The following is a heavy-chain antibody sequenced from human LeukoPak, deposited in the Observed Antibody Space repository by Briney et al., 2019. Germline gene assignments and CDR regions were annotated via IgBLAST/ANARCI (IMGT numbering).Heavy chain of an antibody. Sequence: PGESLRLSCAASGFTFSTYGMTWVRQAPGKGLEWVSGISGSGDSTYYADSVKGRFTISRDNSKNTLYLQMNSLRAEDTAVYFCASYYCSSGSCYFDTWGQGTLVAVSS. J-gene: IGHJ4*02. D-gene: IGHD2-15*01. V-gene: IGHV3-23*01. CDR3: ASYYCSSGSCYFDT. CDR2: ISGSGDST. CDR1: GFTFSTYG.